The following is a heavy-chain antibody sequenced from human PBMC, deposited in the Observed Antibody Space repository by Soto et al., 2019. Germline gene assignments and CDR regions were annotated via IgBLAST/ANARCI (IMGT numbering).Heavy chain of an antibody. Sequence: GGSLRLSCAASGFTFDDYGMSWVRQAPGKGLEWVSGINWNGGSTGYADSVKGRFTTSRDNAKNSLYLQMNSLRAEDTALYHCARAPTGWDPPLYYYMDVWGKGTTVTVSS. V-gene: IGHV3-20*01. D-gene: IGHD6-19*01. CDR3: ARAPTGWDPPLYYYMDV. CDR2: INWNGGST. J-gene: IGHJ6*03. CDR1: GFTFDDYG.